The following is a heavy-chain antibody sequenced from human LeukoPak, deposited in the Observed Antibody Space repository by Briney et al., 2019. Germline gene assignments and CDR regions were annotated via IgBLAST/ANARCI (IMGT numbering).Heavy chain of an antibody. J-gene: IGHJ4*02. V-gene: IGHV3-30*18. CDR1: GFTFSNYG. CDR2: ISYDGSNK. Sequence: GRSLRLSCAASGFTFSNYGMHWVRQAPGKGLECVAVISYDGSNKYYAESVKGRFTISRDNSKNTLFLQMNGLRAEDTAVYYCAKESVAGSADYWGQGTLVTVSS. D-gene: IGHD6-19*01. CDR3: AKESVAGSADY.